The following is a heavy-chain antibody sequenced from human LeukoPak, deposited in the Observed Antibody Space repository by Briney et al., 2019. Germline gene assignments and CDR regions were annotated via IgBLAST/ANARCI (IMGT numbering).Heavy chain of an antibody. CDR2: IYYSGST. Sequence: PSGTLSLTCTVSGGSISSGDYYWTWIRQPPGKGLEWIGYIYYSGSTYYNPSLESRVTISVDTSKNQFSLKLSSVTAADTAVYYCARDQNPYYDSSGSWHYYYYGMDVWGQGTTVTVSS. V-gene: IGHV4-30-4*01. J-gene: IGHJ6*02. D-gene: IGHD3-22*01. CDR3: ARDQNPYYDSSGSWHYYYYGMDV. CDR1: GGSISSGDYY.